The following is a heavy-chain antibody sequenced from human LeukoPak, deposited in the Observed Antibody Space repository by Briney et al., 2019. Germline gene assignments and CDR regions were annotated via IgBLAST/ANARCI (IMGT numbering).Heavy chain of an antibody. CDR3: ARGGRWFGELLYYFDY. CDR2: IKQDGSEK. Sequence: QPGGSLRLSCAASGFTFTNFAMHWVRQAPGKGLEWVANIKQDGSEKYYVDSVKGRFTISRDNAKNSLYLQMNSLRAEDTAVYYCARGGRWFGELLYYFDYWGQGTLVTVSS. J-gene: IGHJ4*02. CDR1: GFTFTNFA. D-gene: IGHD3-10*01. V-gene: IGHV3-7*01.